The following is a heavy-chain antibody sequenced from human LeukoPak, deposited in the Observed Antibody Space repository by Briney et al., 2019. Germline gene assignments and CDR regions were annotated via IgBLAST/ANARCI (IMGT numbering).Heavy chain of an antibody. CDR1: GYTLTSYY. CDR2: INPSGGST. CDR3: AREWVSGYYYGMDV. V-gene: IGHV1-46*01. J-gene: IGHJ6*02. D-gene: IGHD1-26*01. Sequence: GAPVKVSCKVSGYTLTSYYMHWVRQAPGQGLEWMGIINPSGGSTSPAQKFQGRVTMTRDTSTSTVYMELSSLRSEDTAVYYCAREWVSGYYYGMDVWGQGTTVTVSS.